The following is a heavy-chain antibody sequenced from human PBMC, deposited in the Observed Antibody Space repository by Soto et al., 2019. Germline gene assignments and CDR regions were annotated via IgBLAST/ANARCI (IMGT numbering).Heavy chain of an antibody. CDR3: ARDAANYPSYFDY. Sequence: SETLSLTCAVSGGSLRSGNSYWVWIRHSPGKGLEWIGYMDYSGTTDYNPSLKSRVTISVDTAKNQFSLKLSSVTAADTAVYYCARDAANYPSYFDYWGQGTLVTVSS. CDR2: MDYSGTT. CDR1: GGSLRSGNSY. J-gene: IGHJ4*02. V-gene: IGHV4-61*01. D-gene: IGHD1-7*01.